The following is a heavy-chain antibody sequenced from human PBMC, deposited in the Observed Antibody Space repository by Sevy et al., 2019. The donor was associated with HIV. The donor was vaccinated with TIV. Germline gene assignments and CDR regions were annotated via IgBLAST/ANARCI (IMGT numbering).Heavy chain of an antibody. Sequence: ASVKVSCKASGYTFSNYIISWVRQAPGQGLEWMGWISAYNGNTIYAEKLQGRVTMTTDSSTSTVYMELWSLRSDDTAVFYCARTGEQWLVNSTDYWGQGTLVTVSS. D-gene: IGHD6-19*01. J-gene: IGHJ4*02. CDR2: ISAYNGNT. CDR1: GYTFSNYI. V-gene: IGHV1-18*01. CDR3: ARTGEQWLVNSTDY.